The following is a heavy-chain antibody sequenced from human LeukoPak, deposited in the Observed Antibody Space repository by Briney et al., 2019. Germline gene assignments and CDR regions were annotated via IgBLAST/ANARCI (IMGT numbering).Heavy chain of an antibody. CDR3: ARDQSVGSNFYYYIDV. D-gene: IGHD1-26*01. CDR1: GFTFSRYA. J-gene: IGHJ6*03. Sequence: GGSLRLSCEASGFTFSRYAMNWVRQAPGKGLEWVSYISGSSAKIEYVDSVKGRFTISRDKAKSSVSLQMNSLRAEDTAVYYCARDQSVGSNFYYYIDVWGKGTTVTVSS. V-gene: IGHV3-48*01. CDR2: ISGSSAKI.